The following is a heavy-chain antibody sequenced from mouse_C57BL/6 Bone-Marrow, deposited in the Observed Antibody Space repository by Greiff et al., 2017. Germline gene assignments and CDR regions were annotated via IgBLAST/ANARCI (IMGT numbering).Heavy chain of an antibody. D-gene: IGHD2-4*01. CDR2: IWSGGST. CDR1: GFSLTSYG. J-gene: IGHJ4*01. CDR3: ARAYDYLNYYAMDY. Sequence: RVESGPGLVQPSQSLSITCTVSGFSLTSYGVHWVRQSPGKGLEWLGVIWSGGSTDYNAAFISRLSISKDNSTSQVFFKMNSLQADDTAIYYCARAYDYLNYYAMDYWGQGTSVTVSS. V-gene: IGHV2-2*01.